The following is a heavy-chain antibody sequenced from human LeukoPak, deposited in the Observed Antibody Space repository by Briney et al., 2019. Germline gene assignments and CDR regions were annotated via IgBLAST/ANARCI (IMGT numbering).Heavy chain of an antibody. Sequence: ASVTVSCKTSGYSFTDYYMHWVRQAPGQGLEGMGWINPNSGGTSSAQKFQGRVTMTRDTSITTVYMEVRWLTSDDTAIYYCARADRLHGGPYLIGPWGLGTLVTVSS. J-gene: IGHJ5*02. CDR1: GYSFTDYY. V-gene: IGHV1-2*02. D-gene: IGHD2-21*01. CDR3: ARADRLHGGPYLIGP. CDR2: INPNSGGT.